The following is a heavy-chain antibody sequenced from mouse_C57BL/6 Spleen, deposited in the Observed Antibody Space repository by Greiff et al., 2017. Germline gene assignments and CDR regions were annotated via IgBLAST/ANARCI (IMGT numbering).Heavy chain of an antibody. Sequence: VQLQQPGAELVMPGASVKLSCKASGYTFTSYWMHWVKQRPGQGLEWIGEIDPSDSYTNYNQKFKGKSALTVDKSSSTAYMQLSSLTSEDSAVYYCARDYGSSNYAMDYWGQGTSVTVSS. D-gene: IGHD1-1*01. CDR3: ARDYGSSNYAMDY. CDR1: GYTFTSYW. CDR2: IDPSDSYT. J-gene: IGHJ4*01. V-gene: IGHV1-69*01.